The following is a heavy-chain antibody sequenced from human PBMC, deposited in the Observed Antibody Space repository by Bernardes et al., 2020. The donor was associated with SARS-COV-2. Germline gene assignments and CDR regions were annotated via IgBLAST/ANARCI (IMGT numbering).Heavy chain of an antibody. CDR2: ISSSGSTI. CDR3: ARDIVVVPAAPTNTENYYYYGMDV. V-gene: IGHV3-11*01. CDR1: GFTFSDYY. J-gene: IGHJ6*02. D-gene: IGHD2-2*01. Sequence: GGSLRLSCAASGFTFSDYYMSWIRQAPGKGLEWVSYISSSGSTIYYADSVKGRFTISRDNAKNSLYLQMNSLRAEDTAVYYCARDIVVVPAAPTNTENYYYYGMDVWGQGTTVTVSS.